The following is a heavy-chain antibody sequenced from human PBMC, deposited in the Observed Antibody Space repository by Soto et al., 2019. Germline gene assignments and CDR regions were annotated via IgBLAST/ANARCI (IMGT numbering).Heavy chain of an antibody. CDR1: GFTFSNAW. CDR3: TTAREYSSSYYYYYMDV. CDR2: IKSKTDGGTT. J-gene: IGHJ6*03. D-gene: IGHD6-6*01. Sequence: GGSLRLSCAASGFTFSNAWMSWVRQAPGKGLEWVGRIKSKTDGGTTDYAAPVKGRFTISRDDSKNTLYLQMNSLKTEDTAVYYCTTAREYSSSYYYYYMDVWGKGTTVTVSS. V-gene: IGHV3-15*01.